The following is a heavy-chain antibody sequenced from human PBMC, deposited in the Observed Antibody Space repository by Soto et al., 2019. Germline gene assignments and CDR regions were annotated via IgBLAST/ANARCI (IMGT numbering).Heavy chain of an antibody. CDR2: ISSSSSTI. J-gene: IGHJ6*02. D-gene: IGHD3-10*01. V-gene: IGHV3-48*01. Sequence: GGSLRLSCAASGFTFSSYSMNWVRQAPGKGLEWVSYISSSSSTIYNAVSVKGRFTISRDNAKNSLYLQMNSLRAEDTAVYYCARVMVRGIYDYYGMDVWGQGTTVTVSS. CDR3: ARVMVRGIYDYYGMDV. CDR1: GFTFSSYS.